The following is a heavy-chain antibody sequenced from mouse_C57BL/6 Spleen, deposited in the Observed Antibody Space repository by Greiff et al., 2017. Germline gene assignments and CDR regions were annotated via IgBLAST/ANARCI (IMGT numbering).Heavy chain of an antibody. CDR2: IDPNSGGT. J-gene: IGHJ2*02. Sequence: VQLQQPGAELVKPGASVKLSCKASGYTFTSYCMHWVKQRPGRGLEWIGGIDPNSGGTKYNEKFKSKATLTVDKPSSTAYMQLISLTSEDSAVYDCVRFITTLDYWGQGTSLTVSS. CDR3: VRFITTLDY. V-gene: IGHV1-72*01. CDR1: GYTFTSYC. D-gene: IGHD1-1*01.